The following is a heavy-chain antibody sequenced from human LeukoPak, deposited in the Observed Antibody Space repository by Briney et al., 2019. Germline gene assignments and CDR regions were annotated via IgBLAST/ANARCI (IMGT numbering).Heavy chain of an antibody. V-gene: IGHV4-39*07. Sequence: SETLSLTCTVSGGSISGTGYCWAWIRQPPGKGLEWIGSIYYSGTTYYNPSLKSRVTMSVDTSKNQFSLKLSSVTAADTAVYYCARTRSGYLADYWGQGTLVTVSS. D-gene: IGHD1-26*01. CDR1: GGSISGTGYC. J-gene: IGHJ4*02. CDR2: IYYSGTT. CDR3: ARTRSGYLADY.